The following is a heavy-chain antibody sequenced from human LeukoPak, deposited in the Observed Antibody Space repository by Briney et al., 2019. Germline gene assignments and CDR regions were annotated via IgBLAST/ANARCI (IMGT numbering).Heavy chain of an antibody. CDR3: ARDWQYCGGDCIPRGFDP. J-gene: IGHJ5*02. Sequence: SVKVSCKASGGTFSSYAFSWVRQAPGQGLEWMGRIIPFFGTANYAQKFQGRVTITTDESTSTAYMELGSLRSEDTAVYYCARDWQYCGGDCIPRGFDPWGQGTLVTVSS. V-gene: IGHV1-69*05. CDR2: IIPFFGTA. D-gene: IGHD2-21*02. CDR1: GGTFSSYA.